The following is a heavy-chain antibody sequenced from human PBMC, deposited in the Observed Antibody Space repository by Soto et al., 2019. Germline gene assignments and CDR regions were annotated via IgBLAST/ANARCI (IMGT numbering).Heavy chain of an antibody. CDR1: GFTFSGSA. Sequence: GGSLRLSCAASGFTFSGSAMHWVRQASGKGLEWVGRIRSKANSYATAYAASVKGRFTISRDDSKNTAYLQMNSLKTEDTAVYYCMRGYDYIWGSYRFDYWGQGTLVTVSS. J-gene: IGHJ4*02. CDR2: IRSKANSYAT. CDR3: MRGYDYIWGSYRFDY. D-gene: IGHD3-16*02. V-gene: IGHV3-73*01.